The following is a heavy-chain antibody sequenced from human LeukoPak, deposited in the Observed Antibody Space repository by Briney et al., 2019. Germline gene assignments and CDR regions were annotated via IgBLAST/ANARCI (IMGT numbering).Heavy chain of an antibody. V-gene: IGHV3-53*01. Sequence: GGSLRLSCAVSGFTVSSTYMNWVRQAPGRGLEWVSVLYSDGSTVYADSVKGRFTVSRDDSKSTLYLQMNSLRADDSAVYYCARGDRRDGYRFDSWGQGTLVTVSS. J-gene: IGHJ4*02. CDR3: ARGDRRDGYRFDS. CDR1: GFTVSSTY. CDR2: LYSDGST. D-gene: IGHD5-24*01.